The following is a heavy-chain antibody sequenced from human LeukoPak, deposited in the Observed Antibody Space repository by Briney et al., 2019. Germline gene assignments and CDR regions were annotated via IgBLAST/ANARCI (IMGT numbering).Heavy chain of an antibody. Sequence: KPSETLSLTCTVSGGSISRNNYYWGWIRQPPGKGLEWIGSISYSGNTYHNPSLRSRVSISVDTSKNQFSLKVTSVTAADTAVYYCARDGAGSSSWYVFDYWAREPWSPSPQ. CDR3: ARDGAGSSSWYVFDY. V-gene: IGHV4-39*07. J-gene: IGHJ4*02. CDR2: ISYSGNT. CDR1: GGSISRNNYY. D-gene: IGHD6-13*01.